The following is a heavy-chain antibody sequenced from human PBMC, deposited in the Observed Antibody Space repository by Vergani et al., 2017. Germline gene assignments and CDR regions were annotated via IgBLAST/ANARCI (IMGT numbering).Heavy chain of an antibody. V-gene: IGHV4-34*01. D-gene: IGHD3-22*01. CDR3: ARGRRGYSSIGYYYDSSGYYYFDY. J-gene: IGHJ4*02. CDR2: INHSGST. CDR1: GGSFSGYY. Sequence: QVQLQESGAGLLKPSETLSLTCAVYGGSFSGYYWSWIRQPPGKGLEWIGEINHSGSTNYNPSLKSRVTISVDTSKNQFSLKLSSVTAADTAVYYCARGRRGYSSIGYYYDSSGYYYFDYWGQGTLVTVSS.